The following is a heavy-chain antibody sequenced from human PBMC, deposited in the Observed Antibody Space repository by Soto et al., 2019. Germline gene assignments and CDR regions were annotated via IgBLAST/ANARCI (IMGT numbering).Heavy chain of an antibody. Sequence: XVKVSCKTSGFTFSNSAIQWVRQARGQRLEWIGWXIVGNXKTKSEERLQXXVTISRDXXKNKDYMELTSLRSEDTAVYYCAAELYLGGACCQFDYWGQGDMVTDS. CDR3: AAELYLGGACCQFDY. CDR1: GFTFSNSA. D-gene: IGHD2-21*02. CDR2: XIVGNXKT. V-gene: IGHV1-58*02. J-gene: IGHJ4*02.